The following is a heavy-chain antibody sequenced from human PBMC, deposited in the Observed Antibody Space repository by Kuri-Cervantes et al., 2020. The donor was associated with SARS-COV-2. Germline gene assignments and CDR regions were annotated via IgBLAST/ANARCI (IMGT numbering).Heavy chain of an antibody. Sequence: GESLKISCEASGFTLTYRWMAWFRQAPGKGLGWVAAIKADGGEMVYVDSAKGRFTISRDNAKNSVFLQMNSVRIEDTSLYFCAWGRGWTFDIWGRGTMVTVSS. CDR3: AWGRGWTFDI. CDR1: GFTLTYRW. D-gene: IGHD3-3*01. J-gene: IGHJ3*02. CDR2: IKADGGEM. V-gene: IGHV3-7*04.